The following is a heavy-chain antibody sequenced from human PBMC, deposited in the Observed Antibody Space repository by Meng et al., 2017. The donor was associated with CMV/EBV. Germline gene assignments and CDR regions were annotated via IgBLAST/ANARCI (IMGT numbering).Heavy chain of an antibody. CDR3: ARGVGATGKADY. Sequence: VQLHPWGAGLLKPSETLSLTVVVYGGSFSGCYWSWIRQPPGKGLEWIGEINHSGSTNYNPSLKSRVTISVDTSKNQFSLKLSSVTAADTAVYYCARGVGATGKADYWGQGTLVTVSS. J-gene: IGHJ4*02. D-gene: IGHD1-26*01. V-gene: IGHV4-34*01. CDR2: INHSGST. CDR1: GGSFSGCY.